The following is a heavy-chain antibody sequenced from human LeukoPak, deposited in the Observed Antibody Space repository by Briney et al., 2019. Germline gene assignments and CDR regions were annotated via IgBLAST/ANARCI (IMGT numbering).Heavy chain of an antibody. Sequence: PSETLSLTCAVYGGSFSGYYWSWIRQPPGKGLEWIGEINHSGSPNYNPSLKSRVTISIDTSKNQFSLKLSPVTAADTAVYYCARDLSDYYGSGSYRPIDDFDIWGQGTMVTVSS. CDR1: GGSFSGYY. D-gene: IGHD3-10*01. CDR3: ARDLSDYYGSGSYRPIDDFDI. V-gene: IGHV4-34*01. J-gene: IGHJ3*02. CDR2: INHSGSP.